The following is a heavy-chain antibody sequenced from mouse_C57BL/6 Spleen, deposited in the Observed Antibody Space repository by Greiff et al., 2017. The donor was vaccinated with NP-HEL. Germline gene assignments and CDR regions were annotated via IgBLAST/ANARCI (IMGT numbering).Heavy chain of an antibody. J-gene: IGHJ4*01. D-gene: IGHD2-12*01. Sequence: EVQVVESEGGLVQPGSSMKLSCTASGFTFSDYYMAWVRQVPEKGLEWVANINYDGSSTYYLDSLKSRFIISRDNAKNILYLQMSSLKSEDTATYYCAREGHSLYYAMDYWGQGTSVTVSS. CDR1: GFTFSDYY. CDR2: INYDGSST. V-gene: IGHV5-16*01. CDR3: AREGHSLYYAMDY.